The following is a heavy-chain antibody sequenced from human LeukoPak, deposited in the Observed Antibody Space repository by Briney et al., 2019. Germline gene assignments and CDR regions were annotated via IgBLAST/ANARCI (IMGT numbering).Heavy chain of an antibody. J-gene: IGHJ4*02. V-gene: IGHV4-39*01. CDR1: GGSISSSSYY. D-gene: IGHD2-2*01. Sequence: PSETLSLTCTVSGGSISSSSYYWGWLRQPPGPGLEWIGSIYYSGSTYYNPSLKSRVTISVDTSKNQFSLKLSSVTAADTAVYYCARQLGYCSSTSCYADKVDSWGEGTLVTVSS. CDR2: IYYSGST. CDR3: ARQLGYCSSTSCYADKVDS.